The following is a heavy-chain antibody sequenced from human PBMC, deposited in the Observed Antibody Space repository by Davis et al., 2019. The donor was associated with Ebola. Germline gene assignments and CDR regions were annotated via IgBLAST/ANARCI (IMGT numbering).Heavy chain of an antibody. V-gene: IGHV3-74*01. J-gene: IGHJ4*02. CDR1: GFTFSSYW. CDR3: ARASSSWAPFDY. D-gene: IGHD6-13*01. CDR2: INRDGSST. Sequence: GESLKISCAASGFTFSSYWMHWVRQAPGKGLVWVSRINRDGSSTSYADSVKGRFTISRDNAKNTLYLQMNRLRAEDTAVYYCARASSSWAPFDYWGQGTLVTVSS.